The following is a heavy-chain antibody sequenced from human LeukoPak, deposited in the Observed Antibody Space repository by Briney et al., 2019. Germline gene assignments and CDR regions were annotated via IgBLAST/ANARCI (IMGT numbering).Heavy chain of an antibody. D-gene: IGHD3-16*02. CDR3: ARDRRLGELSEGGSDY. Sequence: PGGSLRLSCAASGFTFSDYYMSWIRQAPGKGLEWVSYISSSGSTIYYADSVKGRFTISRDNAKNSLYLQMNSLRAEDTAVYYCARDRRLGELSEGGSDYWGQGTLVTVSS. CDR2: ISSSGSTI. J-gene: IGHJ4*02. V-gene: IGHV3-11*01. CDR1: GFTFSDYY.